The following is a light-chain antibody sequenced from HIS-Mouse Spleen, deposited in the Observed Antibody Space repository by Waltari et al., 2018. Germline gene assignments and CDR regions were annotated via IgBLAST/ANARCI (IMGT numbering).Light chain of an antibody. Sequence: EIVMTQSPATLSVSPGERATLPCRASQSVSSNLAWYQQKPGQAPRLLIYGASTRATGIPARFSGSGSGTEFTLTISSMQSEDFAVYYCQQNNNWPPGTFGQGTKVEIK. CDR2: GAS. V-gene: IGKV3-15*01. J-gene: IGKJ1*01. CDR3: QQNNNWPPGT. CDR1: QSVSSN.